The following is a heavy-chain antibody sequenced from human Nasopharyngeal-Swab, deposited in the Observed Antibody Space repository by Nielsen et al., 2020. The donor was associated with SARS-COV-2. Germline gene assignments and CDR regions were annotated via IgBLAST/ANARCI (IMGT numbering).Heavy chain of an antibody. Sequence: GGSLRLSCAASGFNFGNFAMSWVRQAPGKGMERVATSSAYSTSRGISTYYAESVKGRFTISRDSANDILHLQMNSLRAEDSALYYCAKDKATFCTSSVCYFGMDVWGQGTTVTVSS. CDR3: AKDKATFCTSSVCYFGMDV. CDR1: GFNFGNFA. J-gene: IGHJ6*02. D-gene: IGHD2-8*01. V-gene: IGHV3-23*01. CDR2: SSAYSTSRGIST.